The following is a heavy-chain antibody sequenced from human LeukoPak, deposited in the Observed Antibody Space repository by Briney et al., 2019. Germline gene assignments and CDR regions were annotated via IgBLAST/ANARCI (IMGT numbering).Heavy chain of an antibody. V-gene: IGHV3-11*05. CDR2: IRGSATYK. D-gene: IGHD2-15*01. Sequence: GGSLRLSCAASGFTFSDYYMSWIRQPPGKGLEWVSYIRGSATYKNYADSVRGRFTISRDNSKNTLYLQMNSLRAEDTAVYYCAREREVVAFDIWGQGTMVTVSS. J-gene: IGHJ3*02. CDR3: AREREVVAFDI. CDR1: GFTFSDYY.